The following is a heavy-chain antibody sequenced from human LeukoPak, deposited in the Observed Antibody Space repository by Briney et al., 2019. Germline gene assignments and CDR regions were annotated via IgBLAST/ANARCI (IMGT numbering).Heavy chain of an antibody. V-gene: IGHV1-2*02. CDR3: TRDSIGTRADY. Sequence: GASVKVSCKASGYSFTGYYIHWVRQAPGQGLEWMGWINPNSGGTKYAQNFQGRVTMTRDTSISTAYRELSRLGSDDTAVYYCTRDSIGTRADYWGQGTLVTVSS. CDR2: INPNSGGT. J-gene: IGHJ4*02. CDR1: GYSFTGYY. D-gene: IGHD6-6*01.